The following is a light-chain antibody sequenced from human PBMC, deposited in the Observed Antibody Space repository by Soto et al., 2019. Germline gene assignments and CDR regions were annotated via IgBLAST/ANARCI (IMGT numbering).Light chain of an antibody. J-gene: IGKJ1*01. V-gene: IGKV3-20*01. CDR3: QQYGSLPWT. CDR1: QSVSSSY. Sequence: IVLTQSPGTLSLSPGEGATLSCRASQSVSSSYLAWYQQKPGQAPRLLIYGASSRATGIPDRFSGSGSGTDLTLTISRLEPEDFAVYYCQQYGSLPWTFGQGTKVEIK. CDR2: GAS.